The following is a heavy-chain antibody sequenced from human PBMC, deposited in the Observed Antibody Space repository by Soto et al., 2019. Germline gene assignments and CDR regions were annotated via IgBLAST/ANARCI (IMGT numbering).Heavy chain of an antibody. V-gene: IGHV3-21*01. CDR1: GFTFSSYS. J-gene: IGHJ5*02. Sequence: EVQLVESGGGLVKPGGSLRLSCAASGFTFSSYSMNWVRQAPGKGLEWVSSISSSSTYIYYADSVKGRFTIYRDNAKNTRYLQMNSIRVEGTALYYCAVIVVVAATHWFDPGGQGTLVTVSS. D-gene: IGHD2-15*01. CDR3: AVIVVVAATHWFDP. CDR2: ISSSSTYI.